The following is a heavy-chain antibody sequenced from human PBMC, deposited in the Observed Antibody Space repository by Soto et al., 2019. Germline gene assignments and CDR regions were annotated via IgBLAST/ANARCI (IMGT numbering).Heavy chain of an antibody. V-gene: IGHV3-21*01. CDR1: GFTFSSYS. Sequence: EVQLVESGGGLVKPGGSLRLSCAASGFTFSSYSMNWVRQAPGKGLEWVSSISSSSRYIYYADSVKGRFTISRDNAKNSLYLQMNSLRAEDTAVYYCASLVTDDFDIWGQGTMVTVSS. D-gene: IGHD2-21*02. CDR2: ISSSSRYI. CDR3: ASLVTDDFDI. J-gene: IGHJ3*02.